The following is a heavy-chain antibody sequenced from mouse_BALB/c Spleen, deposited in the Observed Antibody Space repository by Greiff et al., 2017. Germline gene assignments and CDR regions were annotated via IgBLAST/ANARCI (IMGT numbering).Heavy chain of an antibody. Sequence: EVQLQQSGAELVRPGALVKLSCKASSFNIKDYYMHWVKQRPEQGLEWIGWIDPENGNTIYDPKFQGKASITADTSSNTAYLQLSSLTSEDTAVYYCASKGITRHFAYWGQGTLVTVSA. CDR2: IDPENGNT. CDR1: SFNIKDYY. V-gene: IGHV14-1*02. J-gene: IGHJ3*01. D-gene: IGHD2-4*01. CDR3: ASKGITRHFAY.